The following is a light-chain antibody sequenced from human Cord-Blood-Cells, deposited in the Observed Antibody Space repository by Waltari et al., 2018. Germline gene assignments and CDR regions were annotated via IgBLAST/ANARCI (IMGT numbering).Light chain of an antibody. J-gene: IGKJ1*01. CDR1: QSVSSSY. CDR3: QQYGSSPT. CDR2: GAS. V-gene: IGKV3-20*01. Sequence: EIVLTQSPGTLSLSPGERATLSCRASQSVSSSYLAWYQQKPGQAPRPLIDGASSRATGIPDRFSGSGSGTDFTLTISRLEPEDFAVYYCQQYGSSPTFGQGTKVEIK.